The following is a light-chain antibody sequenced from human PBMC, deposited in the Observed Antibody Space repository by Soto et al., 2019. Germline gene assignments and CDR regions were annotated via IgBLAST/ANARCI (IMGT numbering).Light chain of an antibody. J-gene: IGKJ1*01. CDR1: QSVLYSSNNKNY. Sequence: DIVMTQPPDSLAVSLGERATINCKSSQSVLYSSNNKNYLAWYQQKPGQPPKLLIYWASTRESGVPDRFSGSGSGTDFTLTISSLQAEDVAVYYCQQYYSTWWTFGQGTKVEIK. CDR2: WAS. V-gene: IGKV4-1*01. CDR3: QQYYSTWWT.